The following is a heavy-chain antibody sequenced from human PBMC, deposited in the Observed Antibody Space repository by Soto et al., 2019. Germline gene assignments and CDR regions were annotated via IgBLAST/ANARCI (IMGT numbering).Heavy chain of an antibody. CDR2: IIPIFGTA. CDR3: ARRGYYSNYVWWFDP. D-gene: IGHD4-4*01. J-gene: IGHJ5*02. CDR1: GGTFSIYA. V-gene: IGHV1-69*13. Sequence: GASVKVSCKASGGTFSIYAIIWVRQAPGQGLEWMGGIIPIFGTANYAQKFQGRVTITADESTSTAYMELSSLRSEDTAVYYCARRGYYSNYVWWFDPWGQGTLVTVSS.